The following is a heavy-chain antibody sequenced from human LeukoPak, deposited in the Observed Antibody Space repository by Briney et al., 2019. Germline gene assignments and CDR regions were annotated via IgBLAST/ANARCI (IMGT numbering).Heavy chain of an antibody. J-gene: IGHJ6*04. D-gene: IGHD3-10*02. CDR3: AELGITMIGGV. CDR1: GFIFSNYA. Sequence: GGSLRLSCAASGFIFSNYAMHWVRQAPGKGLEWVAVISYDGSNKYYADSVKGRFTISRDNAKNSLYLQMNSLRAEDTAVYYCAELGITMIGGVWGKGTTVTISS. CDR2: ISYDGSNK. V-gene: IGHV3-30*04.